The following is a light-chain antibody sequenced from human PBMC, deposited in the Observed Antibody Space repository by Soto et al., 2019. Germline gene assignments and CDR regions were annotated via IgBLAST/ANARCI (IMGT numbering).Light chain of an antibody. Sequence: QSALTQPASVSGSPGHSITISCTGTSSDVGGYNYVSWYQQHPGKAHKLMIYDVSNRPSGVSNRFSGSKSGNTASLTISGLQAEDESDYYCSSYTSSSTLGVFGGGTKVTVL. CDR1: SSDVGGYNY. J-gene: IGLJ2*01. CDR2: DVS. V-gene: IGLV2-14*01. CDR3: SSYTSSSTLGV.